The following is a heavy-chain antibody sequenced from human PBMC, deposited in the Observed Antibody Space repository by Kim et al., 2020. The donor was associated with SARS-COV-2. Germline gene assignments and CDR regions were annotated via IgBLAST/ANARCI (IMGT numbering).Heavy chain of an antibody. J-gene: IGHJ4*02. CDR1: GYTFTSYG. D-gene: IGHD3-9*01. CDR3: ARDLGRYFDWLLSDYFDY. Sequence: ASVKVSCKASGYTFTSYGISWVRQAPAQGLEWMGWISAYNGNTNYAQKLQGRVTMTTDTSTSTAYMELRSLRSDDTAVYYCARDLGRYFDWLLSDYFDYWGQGTLVTVSS. V-gene: IGHV1-18*01. CDR2: ISAYNGNT.